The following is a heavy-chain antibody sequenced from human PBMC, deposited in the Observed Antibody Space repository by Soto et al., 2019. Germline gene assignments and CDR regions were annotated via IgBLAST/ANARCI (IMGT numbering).Heavy chain of an antibody. J-gene: IGHJ6*02. Sequence: PSETLSLTCTVSGGSISSGDYYWSWIRQPPGKGLEWIGYIYYSGSTYYNPSLKSRVTISVDTSKNQFSLKLSSVTAADTAVYYCASDHSKAQHYYYGMDVWGQGTTVTVSS. CDR1: GGSISSGDYY. CDR2: IYYSGST. D-gene: IGHD2-15*01. V-gene: IGHV4-30-4*01. CDR3: ASDHSKAQHYYYGMDV.